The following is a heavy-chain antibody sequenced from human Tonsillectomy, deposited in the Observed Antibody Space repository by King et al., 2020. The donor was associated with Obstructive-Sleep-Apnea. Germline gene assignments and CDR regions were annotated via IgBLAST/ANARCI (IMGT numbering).Heavy chain of an antibody. V-gene: IGHV7-4-1*02. Sequence: QLVQSGSEMKKPGDSVKVSCKASGYTFTNYAINWVRQAPGQGLEWMGWINTNTGNPTYALGFTGRFVFSLDTSVSTAFLQISSLKAEDTAVYFCARESSGLLWFGGGQGTLVTVSS. J-gene: IGHJ4*02. D-gene: IGHD3-10*01. CDR1: GYTFTNYA. CDR2: INTNTGNP. CDR3: ARESSGLLWFG.